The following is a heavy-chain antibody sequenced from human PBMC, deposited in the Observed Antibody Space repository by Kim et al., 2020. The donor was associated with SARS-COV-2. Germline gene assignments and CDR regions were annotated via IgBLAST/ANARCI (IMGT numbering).Heavy chain of an antibody. Sequence: STSLKTRLTISKDTSKNQVVLKMTNMDPVDTATYYCARSYYYDSSGYYDYWGQGTLVTVSS. CDR3: ARSYYYDSSGYYDY. D-gene: IGHD3-22*01. J-gene: IGHJ4*02. V-gene: IGHV2-70*01.